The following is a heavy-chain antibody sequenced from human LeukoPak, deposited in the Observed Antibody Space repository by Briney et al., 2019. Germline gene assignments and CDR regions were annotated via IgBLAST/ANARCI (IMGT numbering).Heavy chain of an antibody. Sequence: GGSLRLSCAASGFTFSSYSMNWVRQAPGKGLEWVSSISSSSSYIYYADSVKGRFTIFRANAKNLLYLQMNSLRAEDTAVYYCARDYQVGDYDILTGKYYYYGMDVWGQGTTVTVSS. CDR1: GFTFSSYS. CDR2: ISSSSSYI. V-gene: IGHV3-21*01. CDR3: ARDYQVGDYDILTGKYYYYGMDV. J-gene: IGHJ6*02. D-gene: IGHD3-9*01.